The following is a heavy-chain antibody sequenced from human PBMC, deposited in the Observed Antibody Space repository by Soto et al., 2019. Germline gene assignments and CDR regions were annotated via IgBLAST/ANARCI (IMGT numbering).Heavy chain of an antibody. D-gene: IGHD2-21*02. J-gene: IGHJ3*02. CDR3: ARHDIVVVTAFDI. CDR1: GYSFTSYW. CDR2: IDPSDSYT. Sequence: GESLKISCKGSGYSFTSYWISWVRQMPGKGLEWMGRIDPSDSYTNYSPSFQGHVTISADKSISTAYLQWSSLKASDTAMYYCARHDIVVVTAFDIWGQGTMVTVSS. V-gene: IGHV5-10-1*01.